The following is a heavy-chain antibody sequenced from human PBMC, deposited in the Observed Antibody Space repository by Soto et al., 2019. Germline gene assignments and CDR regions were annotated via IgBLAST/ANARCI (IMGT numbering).Heavy chain of an antibody. V-gene: IGHV1-18*01. CDR3: ARVKYSPPYYYYSGMDV. CDR1: GYTFTSYG. J-gene: IGHJ6*02. D-gene: IGHD5-18*01. CDR2: ISAYNGNT. Sequence: QVQLVQSGAEVTKPGASVKVSCKASGYTFTSYGISWVRQAPGQGLEWMGWISAYNGNTNYAQKLQGRVTMTTDTTTSTAYMELRSLRSDDTTVYYCARVKYSPPYYYYSGMDVWGQGTTVTVSS.